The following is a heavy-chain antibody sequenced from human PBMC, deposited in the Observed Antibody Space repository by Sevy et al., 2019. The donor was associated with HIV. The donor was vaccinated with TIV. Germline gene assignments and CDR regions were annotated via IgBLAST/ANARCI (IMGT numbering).Heavy chain of an antibody. CDR3: ARDGYCSSGRCYNLLDS. Sequence: ASVKVSCEASGYSFSTNYVHWVRQTPGQGLEWVGRINPRTGGTRYVDNFEGRVTMTRDTSTSTAYMEMSNLRSDDTAVYYCARDGYCSSGRCYNLLDSWGQGTLVTVSS. V-gene: IGHV1-2*06. CDR2: INPRTGGT. CDR1: GYSFSTNY. J-gene: IGHJ4*02. D-gene: IGHD2-15*01.